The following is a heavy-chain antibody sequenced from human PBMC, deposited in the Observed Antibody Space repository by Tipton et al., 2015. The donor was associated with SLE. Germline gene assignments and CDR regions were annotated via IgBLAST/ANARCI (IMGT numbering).Heavy chain of an antibody. CDR2: IYYSGST. V-gene: IGHV4-39*07. D-gene: IGHD3-16*01. CDR3: ARDYDYIWGSFDI. J-gene: IGHJ3*02. Sequence: TLSLTCTVSGGSISSSSYYWGWIRQPPGKGLEWIGSIYYSGSTYYNPSLKSRVTISVDTSKNQFSLKLSSVTAADTAVYYCARDYDYIWGSFDIWGQGTMVTVSS. CDR1: GGSISSSSYY.